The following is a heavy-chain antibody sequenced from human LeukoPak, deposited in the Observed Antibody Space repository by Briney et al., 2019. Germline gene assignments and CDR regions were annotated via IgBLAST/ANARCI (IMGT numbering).Heavy chain of an antibody. Sequence: GGSLRLSCAASGFPFSDYYMTWIRQAPGRGLEWVSYISSSGTYTNYADSVKGRFTISRDNSKNTVYLQMNSLRVEDTAVYYCAKVLSGSQDYWGQGTLVTVFS. V-gene: IGHV3-11*05. CDR1: GFPFSDYY. D-gene: IGHD1-26*01. J-gene: IGHJ4*02. CDR3: AKVLSGSQDY. CDR2: ISSSGTYT.